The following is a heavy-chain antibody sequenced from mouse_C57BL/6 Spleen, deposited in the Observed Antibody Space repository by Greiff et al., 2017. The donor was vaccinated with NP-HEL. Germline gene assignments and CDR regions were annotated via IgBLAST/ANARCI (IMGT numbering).Heavy chain of an antibody. V-gene: IGHV3-6*01. CDR2: IRYDGSN. Sequence: EVQLVESGPGLVKPSQSLSLTCSVTGYSITSGYYWNWIRQFPGNKLEWMGYIRYDGSNNYNPSLKNRISITRDTSKNQFFLKLNSVTTEDTATYYCARDSSGYGFAYWGQGTLVTVSA. D-gene: IGHD3-2*02. J-gene: IGHJ3*01. CDR3: ARDSSGYGFAY. CDR1: GYSITSGYY.